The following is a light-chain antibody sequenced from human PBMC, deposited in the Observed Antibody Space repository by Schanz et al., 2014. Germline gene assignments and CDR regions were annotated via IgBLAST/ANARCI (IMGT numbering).Light chain of an antibody. J-gene: IGKJ5*01. V-gene: IGKV3-20*01. CDR3: QHYGSSPDT. Sequence: EIVMTQSPATLSVSPGERATLSCRASQSIRRNLAWYQQKPGQAPRLVIYGASSRATDIPDRFSGSGSGTDFTLTISSLEPEDFAVYYCQHYGSSPDTFGQGTRLELK. CDR2: GAS. CDR1: QSIRRN.